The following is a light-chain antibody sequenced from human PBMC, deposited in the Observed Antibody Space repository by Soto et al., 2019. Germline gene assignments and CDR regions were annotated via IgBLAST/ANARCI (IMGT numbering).Light chain of an antibody. J-gene: IGKJ1*01. CDR2: GAS. V-gene: IGKV3-20*01. CDR1: QSVNSNY. CDR3: QQYDSTPPT. Sequence: ETVLTQSPGTLSLSPGDRATLSCRASQSVNSNYLAWYQRKPGQAPRLLIYGASNRATDIPYRFSASGSGTDFTLTITRLEAEDFAVYYCQQYDSTPPTFGQGTKVEVK.